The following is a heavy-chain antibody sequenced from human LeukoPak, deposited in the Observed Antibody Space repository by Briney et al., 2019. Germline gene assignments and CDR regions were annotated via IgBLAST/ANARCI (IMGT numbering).Heavy chain of an antibody. CDR3: ARSIRSYYDFWSGPYGMDV. J-gene: IGHJ6*02. CDR2: MNPNSGNT. Sequence: ASVKVSCKASEYTFTSYDINWVRQATGQGLEWMGWMNPNSGNTGYAQKFQGRVTMTRNTSISTAYMELSSLRSEDTAVYYCARSIRSYYDFWSGPYGMDVWGQGTTVTVSS. D-gene: IGHD3-3*01. CDR1: EYTFTSYD. V-gene: IGHV1-8*01.